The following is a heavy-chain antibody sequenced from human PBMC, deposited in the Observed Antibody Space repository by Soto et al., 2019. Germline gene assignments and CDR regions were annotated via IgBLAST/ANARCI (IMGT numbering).Heavy chain of an antibody. D-gene: IGHD6-6*01. CDR2: IRSKANSYAT. CDR1: GFSFSGSV. V-gene: IGHV3-73*01. CDR3: TSPPSEYSSSSGY. Sequence: PGGPLRLSCPASGFSFSGSVMHWVRQAYGKGLEWVGRIRSKANSYATAYAASVKGRFTISRDNSKNTAYLKMNSLKTEDTSVYYCTSPPSEYSSSSGYWGQGTLVTVSS. J-gene: IGHJ4*02.